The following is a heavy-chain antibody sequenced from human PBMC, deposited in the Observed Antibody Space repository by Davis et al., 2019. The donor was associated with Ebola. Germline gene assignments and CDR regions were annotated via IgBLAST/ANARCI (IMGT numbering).Heavy chain of an antibody. CDR3: ASNDVTYDFWSGYPRVNWFDP. D-gene: IGHD3-3*01. V-gene: IGHV4-4*02. Sequence: GSLRLSCAVSGGSISSSNWWSWVRQPPGKGLEWIGEIYHSGSTNYNPSLKSRVTISVDKSKNQFSLKLSSVTAADTAVYYCASNDVTYDFWSGYPRVNWFDPWGQGTLVTVSS. CDR2: IYHSGST. J-gene: IGHJ5*02. CDR1: GGSISSSNW.